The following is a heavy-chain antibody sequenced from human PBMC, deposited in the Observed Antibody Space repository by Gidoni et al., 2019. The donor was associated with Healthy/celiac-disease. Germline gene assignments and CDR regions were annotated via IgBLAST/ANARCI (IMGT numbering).Heavy chain of an antibody. CDR2: ISGSGCST. V-gene: IGHV3-23*01. CDR3: AKDLAGGWYLYYFDY. D-gene: IGHD6-19*01. CDR1: GFTFSSYA. Sequence: EVQLLESGGGLVQPGGSLRLSCAASGFTFSSYAMSWVRQAPGKGLEWVSAISGSGCSTYYADSVKGRFTISRDNSKNTLYLQMNSLRAEDTAVYYCAKDLAGGWYLYYFDYWGQGTLVTVSS. J-gene: IGHJ4*02.